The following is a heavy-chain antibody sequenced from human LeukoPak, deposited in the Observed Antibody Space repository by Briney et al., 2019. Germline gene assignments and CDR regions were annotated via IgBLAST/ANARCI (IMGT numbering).Heavy chain of an antibody. CDR2: INPNSGGT. V-gene: IGHV1-2*02. CDR3: ARGRSATYDSSGYWL. D-gene: IGHD3-22*01. CDR1: GYTFTGYY. J-gene: IGHJ4*02. Sequence: GASVKVSCKASGYTFTGYYMHWVRQAPGQGLEWMGWINPNSGGTNYAQKFQGRVTMTRNTSISTAYMELSSLRSEDTAVYYCARGRSATYDSSGYWLWGQGTLVTVSS.